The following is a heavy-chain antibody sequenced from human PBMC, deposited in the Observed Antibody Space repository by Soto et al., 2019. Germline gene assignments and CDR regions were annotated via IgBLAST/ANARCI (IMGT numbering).Heavy chain of an antibody. CDR1: GYSISSGYY. CDR2: ISHSGST. Sequence: SETLSLTCAVSGYSISSGYYWGWIRQPPGKGLEWIESISHSGSTYYSPSLKSRVTISLDTSKNQFSLNLRSVTAADTAVYYCARGPEMSFDYWGQGILVTVSS. V-gene: IGHV4-38-2*01. CDR3: ARGPEMSFDY. J-gene: IGHJ4*02.